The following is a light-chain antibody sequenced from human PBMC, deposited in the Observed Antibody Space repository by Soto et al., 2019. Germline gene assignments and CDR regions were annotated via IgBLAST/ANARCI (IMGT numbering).Light chain of an antibody. CDR3: ETWDSNTRV. V-gene: IGLV4-60*02. CDR1: SGHSSYI. Sequence: QSVPTQSSSASASLGSSVKITCTLSSGHSSYIIAWHQQQPGKAPRYLMKLEGSGSYNKGSGVPDRFSGSSSGADRYLTISNLQFEDEADYYCETWDSNTRVFGGGTKLTVL. J-gene: IGLJ3*02. CDR2: LEGSGSY.